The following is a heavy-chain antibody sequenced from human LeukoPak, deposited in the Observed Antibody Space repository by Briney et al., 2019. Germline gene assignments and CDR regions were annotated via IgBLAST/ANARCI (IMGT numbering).Heavy chain of an antibody. CDR2: INLNNDDT. D-gene: IGHD3-22*01. J-gene: IGHJ4*02. V-gene: IGHV1-2*04. CDR1: GYSFINYY. CDR3: ARGYYYDSSGYYQLDY. Sequence: ASVKVSCKASGYSFINYYIHWVRQAPGQGLEWMGWINLNNDDTNYAQKFQGWVTMTRDTSISTAYMELSRLRSDDTAVYYCARGYYYDSSGYYQLDYWGQGTLVTVSS.